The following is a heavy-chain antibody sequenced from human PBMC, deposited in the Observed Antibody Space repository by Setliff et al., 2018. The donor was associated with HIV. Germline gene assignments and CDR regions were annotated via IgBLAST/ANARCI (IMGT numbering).Heavy chain of an antibody. Sequence: SVKVSCKASGGSFNNNAVTWVRQTPRQGLEWVGGVTPMVGTPQYAQKFQGRVTITTDESTSTAFMEFGSLKFDDTAVYYCARVVPTYRSGWQTSMFDSWGQGTLVTVSS. CDR3: ARVVPTYRSGWQTSMFDS. D-gene: IGHD6-19*01. J-gene: IGHJ4*02. CDR2: VTPMVGTP. CDR1: GGSFNNNA. V-gene: IGHV1-69*05.